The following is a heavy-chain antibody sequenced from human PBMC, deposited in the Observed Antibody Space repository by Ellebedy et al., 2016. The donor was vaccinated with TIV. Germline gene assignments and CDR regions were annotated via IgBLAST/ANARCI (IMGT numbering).Heavy chain of an antibody. D-gene: IGHD2-21*02. CDR3: ARVWEYCGGDCYSGYFDY. V-gene: IGHV3-23*01. CDR2: ISGSGGST. Sequence: GGSLRLSXAASGFTFDDYAMHWVRQAPGKGLEWVSAISGSGGSTYYADSVKGRFTISRDNAKNSLYLQMNSLRAEDTAVYYCARVWEYCGGDCYSGYFDYWGQGTPVTVSS. CDR1: GFTFDDYA. J-gene: IGHJ4*02.